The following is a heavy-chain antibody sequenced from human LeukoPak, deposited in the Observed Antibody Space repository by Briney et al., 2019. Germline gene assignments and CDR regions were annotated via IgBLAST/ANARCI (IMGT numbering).Heavy chain of an antibody. V-gene: IGHV7-4-1*02. J-gene: IGHJ4*02. CDR3: ARYFCGGGSCYPFDY. D-gene: IGHD2-15*01. CDR1: GYSFNKYA. Sequence: EASVKVSCKASGYSFNKYAMNWVRQAPGQGPEWMGWINTDTGDPTYAQGFTGRFVFSLDTSATTAYLQISSLKAEDTATYYCARYFCGGGSCYPFDYWGQGTLVTVSS. CDR2: INTDTGDP.